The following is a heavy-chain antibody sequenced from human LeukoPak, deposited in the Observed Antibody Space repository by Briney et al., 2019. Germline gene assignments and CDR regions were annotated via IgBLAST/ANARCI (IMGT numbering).Heavy chain of an antibody. D-gene: IGHD3-22*01. CDR1: GYTFTSYG. CDR3: ARGSNYYDSSGYYPDY. Sequence: ASVKVSCKASGYTFTSYGISWVRQAPGQGLEWMGRINPNSGGTNYAQKFQGRVTMTRDTSISTAYMELSRLRSDDTAVYYCARGSNYYDSSGYYPDYWGQGTLVTVSS. V-gene: IGHV1-2*06. J-gene: IGHJ4*02. CDR2: INPNSGGT.